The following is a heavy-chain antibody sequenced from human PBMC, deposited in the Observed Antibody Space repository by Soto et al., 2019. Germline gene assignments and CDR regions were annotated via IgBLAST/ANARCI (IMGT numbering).Heavy chain of an antibody. V-gene: IGHV1-69*04. J-gene: IGHJ3*02. CDR1: GGTFSSYT. CDR3: ARESRSRDTFDI. CDR2: IIPINGIT. D-gene: IGHD6-13*01. Sequence: SVKVSCKASGGTFSSYTISWVRQAPGQGLEWMGRIIPINGITNYAQKFQGRVTMTTDKSTSTAYMELSSLRSDDTAVYYCARESRSRDTFDIWGQGTMVTVSS.